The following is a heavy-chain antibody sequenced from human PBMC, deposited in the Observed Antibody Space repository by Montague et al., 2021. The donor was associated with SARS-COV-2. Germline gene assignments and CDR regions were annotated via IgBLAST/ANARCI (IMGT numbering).Heavy chain of an antibody. CDR1: GGPISGSSDY. V-gene: IGHV4-39*01. CDR2: VYYSGNT. CDR3: ARREYSYGWGD. J-gene: IGHJ4*02. D-gene: IGHD5-18*01. Sequence: SETLSLTCTVTGGPISGSSDYWGWIRQSPGKGLEWIASVYYSGNTYYXPSLKSRLTISVDTSKNQFSLELNSVTAADTALYYCARREYSYGWGDWGQGTLVTVSS.